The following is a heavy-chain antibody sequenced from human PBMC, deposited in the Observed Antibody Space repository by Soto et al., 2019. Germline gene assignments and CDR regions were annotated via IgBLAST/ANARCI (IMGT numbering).Heavy chain of an antibody. CDR3: AREGQPRRRFGMDV. J-gene: IGHJ6*02. Sequence: PSETLSLTCAVYGGSFSGYYWSWIRQPPGKGLEWIGEINHSGSTNYNPSPKSRVTISVDTSKNQFSLKLSSVTAADTAVYYCAREGQPRRRFGMDVWGQGTTVTVSS. CDR1: GGSFSGYY. D-gene: IGHD6-13*01. CDR2: INHSGST. V-gene: IGHV4-34*01.